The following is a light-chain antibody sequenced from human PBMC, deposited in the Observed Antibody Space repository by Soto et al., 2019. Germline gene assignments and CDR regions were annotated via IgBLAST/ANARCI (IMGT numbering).Light chain of an antibody. Sequence: EIVLTQSPGILSLSPGERATLSCRASQSVSSSYLAWYQQKPGQAPRLLIYGASNRATGIPDRFSARGSGTDFTLTISRLEPEDFAVYYCQQYGSSPPYTFGQGTKLEIK. CDR1: QSVSSSY. CDR2: GAS. CDR3: QQYGSSPPYT. J-gene: IGKJ2*01. V-gene: IGKV3-20*01.